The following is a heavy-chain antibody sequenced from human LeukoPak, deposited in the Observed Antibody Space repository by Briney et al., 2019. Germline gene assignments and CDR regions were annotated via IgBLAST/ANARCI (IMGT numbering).Heavy chain of an antibody. V-gene: IGHV4-39*07. CDR3: ARGGYTYGFDAFDF. Sequence: SETLSLTCSVSGASISSGSNYWGWIRQPPGKTLEWIGSIYSSGSTYYNSSLQSRVIIIIDTPKNHFSLTLSSVTAADTAVYYCARGGYTYGFDAFDFWGQGTMVTVSS. CDR1: GASISSGSNY. CDR2: IYSSGST. D-gene: IGHD5-18*01. J-gene: IGHJ3*01.